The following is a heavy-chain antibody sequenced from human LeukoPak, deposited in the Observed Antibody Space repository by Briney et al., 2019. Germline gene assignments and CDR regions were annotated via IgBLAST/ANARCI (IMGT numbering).Heavy chain of an antibody. D-gene: IGHD3-9*01. CDR1: GYSFTSYW. Sequence: GESLKISCKVSGYSFTSYWIGWVRQMPGKGLEWMGIIYPGDSDTRYSPSFQGQVTISADKSISTAYLQWSSLKASDTAMYYCARRGDHYDILTGYSTHYFDYWGQGTLVTVSS. CDR3: ARRGDHYDILTGYSTHYFDY. CDR2: IYPGDSDT. V-gene: IGHV5-51*01. J-gene: IGHJ4*02.